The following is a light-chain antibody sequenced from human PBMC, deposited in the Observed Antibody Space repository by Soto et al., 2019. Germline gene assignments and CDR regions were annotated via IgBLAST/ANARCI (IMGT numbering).Light chain of an antibody. J-gene: IGKJ1*01. V-gene: IGKV1-5*03. CDR2: KAS. Sequence: DFQMTQSPSTLSESVGERVIITCRASQSIDKWLAWYQQKPGKAPKLLIYKASTLESGVPSRFSGSGSGTEFTLTISSLQPDDFATYYCQQYDTSSRTFGQGTKVEIK. CDR3: QQYDTSSRT. CDR1: QSIDKW.